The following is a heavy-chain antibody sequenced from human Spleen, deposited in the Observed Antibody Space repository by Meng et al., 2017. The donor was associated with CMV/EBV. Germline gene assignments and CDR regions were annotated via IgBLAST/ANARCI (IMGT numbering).Heavy chain of an antibody. V-gene: IGHV3-9*01. CDR2: INCNSGSI. J-gene: IGHJ4*02. CDR1: RFTFDDYV. Sequence: GGSLRLSCAASRFTFDDYVMHWVRQAPGKGLEWVSGINCNSGSIDYADSVKGRFTISRDDSKNTLYLQMNSLRAEDTAVYYCAKAGNYIWGSYRYDYWGQGTQVTVSS. CDR3: AKAGNYIWGSYRYDY. D-gene: IGHD3-16*02.